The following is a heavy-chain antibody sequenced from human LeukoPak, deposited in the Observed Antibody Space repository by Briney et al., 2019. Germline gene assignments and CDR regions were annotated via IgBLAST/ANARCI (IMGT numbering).Heavy chain of an antibody. CDR2: IYYSGST. V-gene: IGHV4-39*01. D-gene: IGHD1-26*01. Sequence: PSETLSLTCTVSGGSISSSSYYWGWIRQPPGKGLEWIGSIYYSGSTYYNPSLKSRVTISVDTSKNQFSLKLSSVTAADTAVYYCARLSRSGNIVGATVYFDYWGQGSLVTVSS. CDR1: GGSISSSSYY. CDR3: ARLSRSGNIVGATVYFDY. J-gene: IGHJ4*02.